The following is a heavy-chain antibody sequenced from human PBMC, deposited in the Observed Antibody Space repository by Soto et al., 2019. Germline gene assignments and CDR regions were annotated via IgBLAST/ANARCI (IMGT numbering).Heavy chain of an antibody. J-gene: IGHJ4*02. CDR1: GGSISSSSYY. V-gene: IGHV4-39*01. CDR3: ARPTRGFDY. CDR2: IYYSGST. Sequence: SETLPLTCPFSGGSISSSSYYWGWIRQPPGKGLEWIGSIYYSGSTYYNPSLKSRVTISVDTSKNQFSLKLSSVTAADTAVYYCARPTRGFDYWGQGTLVTVPQ. D-gene: IGHD2-2*01.